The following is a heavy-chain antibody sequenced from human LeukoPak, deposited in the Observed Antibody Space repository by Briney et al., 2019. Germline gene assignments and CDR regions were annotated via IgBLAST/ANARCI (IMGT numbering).Heavy chain of an antibody. CDR1: GFTFSSYG. D-gene: IGHD4-11*01. CDR3: AKVWDDYSNSRSTLGIDY. CDR2: IRYDGTNK. J-gene: IGHJ4*02. V-gene: IGHV3-30*02. Sequence: PGGSLRLSCAASGFTFSSYGMHWVRQAPGKGLEWVAFIRYDGTNKYYADSVKGRFTISRDNSKNTLYLQMNSLRAEDTAVYYCAKVWDDYSNSRSTLGIDYWGQGTLVTVSS.